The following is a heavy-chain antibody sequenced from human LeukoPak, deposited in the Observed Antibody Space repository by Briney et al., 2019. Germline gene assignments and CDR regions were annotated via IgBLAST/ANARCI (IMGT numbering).Heavy chain of an antibody. CDR3: ARFKVTVTSIP. V-gene: IGHV3-74*01. J-gene: IGHJ5*02. CDR2: INPDGSSA. Sequence: GGSLRLSCAASGFTFSSYAMSWVRQAPGKGLVWVSRINPDGSSASYADSVKGRFTISRDNAKNTLYLQMNSLRAEDTAVYYCARFKVTVTSIPWGQGTLVTVSS. D-gene: IGHD4-11*01. CDR1: GFTFSSYA.